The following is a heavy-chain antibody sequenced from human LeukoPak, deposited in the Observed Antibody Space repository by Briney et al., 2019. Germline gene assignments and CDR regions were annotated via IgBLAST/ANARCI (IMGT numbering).Heavy chain of an antibody. Sequence: GGSLRLSCAVSGFTFSSYAMSWVRQAPGKGLEWVSAISDSGGSTYYAESVKGRFTISRDNSKSTLYLQMNSLRAEDTAVYYCAKAKPYSSSWYWDYWGQGTLVTVSS. CDR3: AKAKPYSSSWYWDY. CDR1: GFTFSSYA. V-gene: IGHV3-23*01. J-gene: IGHJ4*02. CDR2: ISDSGGST. D-gene: IGHD6-13*01.